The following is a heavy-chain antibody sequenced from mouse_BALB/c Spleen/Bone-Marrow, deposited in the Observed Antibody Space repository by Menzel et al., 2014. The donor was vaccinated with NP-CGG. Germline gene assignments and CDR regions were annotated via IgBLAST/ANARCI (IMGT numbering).Heavy chain of an antibody. V-gene: IGHV5-12-2*01. CDR2: ISNGGGNT. CDR1: GFTFSSYT. J-gene: IGHJ2*01. D-gene: IGHD4-1*01. CDR3: ARRDGTYYFDY. Sequence: EVQLQESGGGLVQPGGSLKLSCAASGFTFSSYTMSWVRLTPEKRLEWVAYISNGGGNTYYADPVKGRLTISRDNAKNTLYLQMSSLKSEDTALYYCARRDGTYYFDYWGQGTTLTVSS.